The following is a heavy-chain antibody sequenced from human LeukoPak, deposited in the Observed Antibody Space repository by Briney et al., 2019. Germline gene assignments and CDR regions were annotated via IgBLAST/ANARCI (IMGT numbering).Heavy chain of an antibody. J-gene: IGHJ5*02. CDR1: GFRFGSHA. CDR3: ARDVDTSSHSSQLDP. D-gene: IGHD5-18*01. Sequence: SGGSLRLSCAASGFRFGSHAVHWVRQAPGKGLEWLAQIWYDGSNKYYVDSVKGRFTISRDSSKNTVYLQMNSLRDEDTAVYYCARDVDTSSHSSQLDPWGQGTLVTVSS. CDR2: IWYDGSNK. V-gene: IGHV3-33*01.